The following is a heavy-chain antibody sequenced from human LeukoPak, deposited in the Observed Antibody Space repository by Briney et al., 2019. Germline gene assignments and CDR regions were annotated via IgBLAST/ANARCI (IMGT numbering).Heavy chain of an antibody. CDR2: INHSGSA. D-gene: IGHD2-21*02. Sequence: PSETLSLTCAVYGGSFSGFYWSWIRQPPGKGLEWIGEINHSGSANYNPSLKSRLTISVDTSKNQFSPKLSSVTAADTAVYYCARGDYCGGDCYSRPDHWGRGTLVTVSS. CDR3: ARGDYCGGDCYSRPDH. CDR1: GGSFSGFY. V-gene: IGHV4-34*01. J-gene: IGHJ4*02.